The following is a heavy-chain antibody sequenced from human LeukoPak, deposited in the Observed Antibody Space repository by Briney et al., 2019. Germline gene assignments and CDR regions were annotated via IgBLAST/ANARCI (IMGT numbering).Heavy chain of an antibody. D-gene: IGHD4-11*01. CDR1: GGSISSSSHY. CDR3: STATGTTYNSFDP. V-gene: IGHV4-39*07. Sequence: SETLSLTCTVSGGSISSSSHYWGWIRQPPGKGLEYIGSIHYTGNTCYNPSLKSRVTISLDTSKKQLSLKLSSVIPADTAFYYCSTATGTTYNSFDPWGQGTLVTVSS. CDR2: IHYTGNT. J-gene: IGHJ5*02.